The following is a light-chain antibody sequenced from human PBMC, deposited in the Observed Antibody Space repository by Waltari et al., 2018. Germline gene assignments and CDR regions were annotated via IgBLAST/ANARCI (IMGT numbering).Light chain of an antibody. J-gene: IGKJ3*01. CDR1: QIISSY. V-gene: IGKV3-11*01. Sequence: EIVLTQSPATLSLSPGERATLSCRTSQIISSYLAWYQQKPGKAPRLLIYDASNRATGIPARFSGSGSGTDFTLTISSLEPEDFAVYYCQQRTNWPPLSTFGPGTKVEIK. CDR2: DAS. CDR3: QQRTNWPPLST.